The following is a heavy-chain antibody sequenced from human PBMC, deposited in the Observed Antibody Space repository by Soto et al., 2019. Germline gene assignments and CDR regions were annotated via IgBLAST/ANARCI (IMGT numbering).Heavy chain of an antibody. D-gene: IGHD3-10*01. J-gene: IGHJ6*02. CDR3: ARGLVRGPYYFHAMDV. V-gene: IGHV4-31*03. CDR2: ISNIGST. Sequence: SETLSLTCTVSGASINSGAYFWSWIRQHPGKGLEWIGYISNIGSTYYNPSLKSRVTISGDTSKRQFSLNLSSVTAADTAIYYCARGLVRGPYYFHAMDVWGQGTTVTVSS. CDR1: GASINSGAYF.